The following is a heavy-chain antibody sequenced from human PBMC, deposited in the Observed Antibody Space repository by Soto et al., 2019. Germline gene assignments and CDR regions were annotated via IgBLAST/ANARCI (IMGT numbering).Heavy chain of an antibody. V-gene: IGHV4-59*01. CDR1: GDSIIRSF. Sequence: QVQLQESGPRLVKSSEPLSLVCSVSGDSIIRSFWGWIRQAPGKGLEYIGYISDSGVTEYDPSLKSRVTISVDTSKNQFSLKLTSVTAADTAMYYCARGAGDFFGPDSFDIWGQGTMVTVSS. D-gene: IGHD3-10*01. CDR2: ISDSGVT. J-gene: IGHJ3*02. CDR3: ARGAGDFFGPDSFDI.